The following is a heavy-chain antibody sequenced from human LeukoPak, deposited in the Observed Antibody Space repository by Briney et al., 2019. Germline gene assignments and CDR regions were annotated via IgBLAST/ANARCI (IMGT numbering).Heavy chain of an antibody. CDR3: ATAVGATQPFDY. V-gene: IGHV4-34*08. Sequence: AETLSLTCAVSGGTFRGYYWSWIRQPPGKGLAWIGEIDHSGSTNYNPSLESRLTLSVDTSKNQFSLKLSSVTAADTAVYYCATAVGATQPFDYWGQGTLVTVSS. CDR2: IDHSGST. J-gene: IGHJ4*02. CDR1: GGTFRGYY. D-gene: IGHD1-26*01.